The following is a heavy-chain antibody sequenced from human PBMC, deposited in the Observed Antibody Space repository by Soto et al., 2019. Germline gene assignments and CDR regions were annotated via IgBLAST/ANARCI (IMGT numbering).Heavy chain of an antibody. J-gene: IGHJ3*02. D-gene: IGHD6-6*01. CDR2: IYYSGST. CDR3: ARNILAARDDGNAFDI. CDR1: GGSISSGDYY. V-gene: IGHV4-30-4*01. Sequence: QVQLQESGPGLVKPSQTLSLTCTVSGGSISSGDYYWSWLRQPPGKALAWIGYIYYSGSTYYNPSLKSRVTISVDTSKSQFSLKLSSVTAADTAVYYCARNILAARDDGNAFDICGQGTMVTVSS.